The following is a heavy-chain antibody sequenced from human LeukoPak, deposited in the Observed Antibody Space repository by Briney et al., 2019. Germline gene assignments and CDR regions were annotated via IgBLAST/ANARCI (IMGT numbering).Heavy chain of an antibody. CDR2: IKQDGSEK. CDR1: GFTFSNYW. CDR3: ARDGYTSSWDGVNWFDP. V-gene: IGHV3-7*01. J-gene: IGHJ5*02. Sequence: GGSLRLSCAASGFTFSNYWMSWVRQAPGKGLEWVGNIKQDGSEKYYADSVKGRFTISRDNAKNSLYLQMNSLRVEDTAVYYCARDGYTSSWDGVNWFDPWGQGTLVTVSS. D-gene: IGHD6-13*01.